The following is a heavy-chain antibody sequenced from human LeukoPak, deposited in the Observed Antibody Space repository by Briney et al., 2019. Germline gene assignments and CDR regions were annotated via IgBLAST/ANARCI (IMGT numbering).Heavy chain of an antibody. CDR2: INGDGNST. CDR1: GFTFSSYY. CDR3: ARDREFDY. J-gene: IGHJ4*02. V-gene: IGHV3-74*03. Sequence: GGSLRLSCAVSGFTFSSYYMQWVRQAPGEGRVWVSRINGDGNSTTYADSVKGRFTISRDNAKNTLYMQMNSLRAEDTAVYYCARDREFDYWGQGTLVTVSS.